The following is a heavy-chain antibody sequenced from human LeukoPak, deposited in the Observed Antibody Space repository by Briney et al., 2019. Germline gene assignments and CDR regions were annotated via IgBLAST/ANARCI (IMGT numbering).Heavy chain of an antibody. D-gene: IGHD3-16*02. CDR1: GFTFSSYG. Sequence: PGGSLRLSCAASGFTFSSYGMHWVRQAPGKGLEWVAFIRYDGSNKYYADSVKGRFTISRDNSKNTLYLQMNSLRAEDTAVYYCTTILYYDYVWGSYRYNFDYWGQGTLVTVSS. CDR3: TTILYYDYVWGSYRYNFDY. CDR2: IRYDGSNK. J-gene: IGHJ4*02. V-gene: IGHV3-30*02.